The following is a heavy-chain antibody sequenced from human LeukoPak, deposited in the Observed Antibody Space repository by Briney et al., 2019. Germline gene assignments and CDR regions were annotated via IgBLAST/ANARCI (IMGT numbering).Heavy chain of an antibody. Sequence: GGPLRLSCAASGFTFSSYSMNWVRQAPGKGLEWVSGIRCCGGNIYYADSVKGRFTITRDNSKNMLYLKMNNLRAEDTAVYYCAKRSDYYGSGSYYWYFDLWGRGILVTVSS. J-gene: IGHJ2*01. D-gene: IGHD3-10*01. CDR3: AKRSDYYGSGSYYWYFDL. V-gene: IGHV3-23*01. CDR1: GFTFSSYS. CDR2: IRCCGGNI.